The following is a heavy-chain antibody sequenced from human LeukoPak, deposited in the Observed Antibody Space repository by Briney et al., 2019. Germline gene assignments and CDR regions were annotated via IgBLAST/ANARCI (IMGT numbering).Heavy chain of an antibody. D-gene: IGHD1-7*01. CDR2: IKRDGSEK. J-gene: IGHJ5*02. Sequence: GGSLRLSCAASGFTFSSYWMSWVRQAPGKGLEWVANIKRDGSEKYYVDSVKGRFTISRDTAKNSLYLQMNSLRAEDTAVYYCARATITGTGGWFDPWGQGTLVTVSS. CDR3: ARATITGTGGWFDP. CDR1: GFTFSSYW. V-gene: IGHV3-7*03.